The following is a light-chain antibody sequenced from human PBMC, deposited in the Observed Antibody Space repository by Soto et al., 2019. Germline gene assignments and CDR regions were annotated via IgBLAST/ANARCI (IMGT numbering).Light chain of an antibody. V-gene: IGLV1-40*01. CDR3: QSFDSSLSGSRV. J-gene: IGLJ1*01. CDR1: SSNIGAGYD. CDR2: GNS. Sequence: QSVLTQPPSVSGAPGQRVTISCTGSSSNIGAGYDVHWYQQLPGTAPKLLMYGNSNRPSGVPDRFSGSKSGTSASLAITGLQAEDEADYYRQSFDSSLSGSRVFGAGTKLTVL.